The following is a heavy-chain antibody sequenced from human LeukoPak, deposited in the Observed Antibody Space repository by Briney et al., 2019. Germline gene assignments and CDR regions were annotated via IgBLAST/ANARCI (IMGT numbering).Heavy chain of an antibody. CDR2: IKQDGSEK. J-gene: IGHJ6*02. CDR1: GSIFSNYL. Sequence: PGGSLRLSCAASGSIFSNYLMSWVRQAPGKGLEWVANIKQDGSEKYYVDSVKGRFTISRDNAKNSLYLQMNSLRAEDTAVYYCARDRMRYYYYYYGMDVWGQGTTVTVSS. D-gene: IGHD2-8*01. V-gene: IGHV3-7*01. CDR3: ARDRMRYYYYYYGMDV.